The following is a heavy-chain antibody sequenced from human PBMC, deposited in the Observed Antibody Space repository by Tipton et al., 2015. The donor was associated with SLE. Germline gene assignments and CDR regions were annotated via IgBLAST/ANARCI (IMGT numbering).Heavy chain of an antibody. Sequence: TLSLTCNVSGGSISGNYWSWIRQSPRKGLEWIGCVHYSGSTIYNSSLKSRVTISVDTSKNQLSLKLTSVTAADTAVYYCARAVAIFGGVNRGYYMDVWGKGTTVTVSS. J-gene: IGHJ6*03. CDR1: GGSISGNY. D-gene: IGHD3-3*01. CDR3: ARAVAIFGGVNRGYYMDV. V-gene: IGHV4-59*08. CDR2: VHYSGST.